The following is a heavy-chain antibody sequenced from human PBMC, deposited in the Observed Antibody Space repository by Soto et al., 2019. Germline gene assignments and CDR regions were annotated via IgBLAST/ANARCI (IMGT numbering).Heavy chain of an antibody. V-gene: IGHV6-1*01. CDR3: VKWEQNSGKILDY. D-gene: IGHD1-26*01. CDR2: TNYRSKWYY. J-gene: IGHJ4*01. Sequence: HTLPLPCAVTGDSISSSTAGWRWIRQSPSRGLERLGSTNYRSKWYYEYAVTVRGRISINPDTPKIQCPLQLNSVTPEYTAVYCGVKWEQNSGKILDYWGQGTLVTVSS. CDR1: GDSISSSTAG.